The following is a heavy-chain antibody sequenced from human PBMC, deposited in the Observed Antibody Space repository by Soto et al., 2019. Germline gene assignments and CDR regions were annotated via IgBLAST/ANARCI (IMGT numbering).Heavy chain of an antibody. D-gene: IGHD3-3*01. CDR3: ARKKAYYYDFWSGSPIDD. J-gene: IGHJ4*02. CDR2: ISSSSSYI. CDR1: GFTFSSYS. V-gene: IGHV3-21*01. Sequence: GGEVTRVPWSLRLSCAASGFTFSSYSMNWVRQAPGKGLEWVSSISSSSSYIYYADSVKGRFTISRDNAKNSLYLQMNSLRAEDTAVYYCARKKAYYYDFWSGSPIDDRGQGTLVTVSS.